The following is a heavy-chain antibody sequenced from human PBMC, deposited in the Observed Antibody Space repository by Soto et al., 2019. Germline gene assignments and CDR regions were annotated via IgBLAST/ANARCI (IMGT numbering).Heavy chain of an antibody. V-gene: IGHV1-2*04. CDR1: GYTFTGYY. D-gene: IGHD1-20*01. J-gene: IGHJ3*02. Sequence: ASVKVSCKASGYTFTGYYMHWVRQAPGQGLEWMGWINPNSGGTNYAQKFQGWVTMTRDTSISTAYMELSRLRSDDTAVYYCAREGLAVYDAFDIWGQGTMVTVSS. CDR3: AREGLAVYDAFDI. CDR2: INPNSGGT.